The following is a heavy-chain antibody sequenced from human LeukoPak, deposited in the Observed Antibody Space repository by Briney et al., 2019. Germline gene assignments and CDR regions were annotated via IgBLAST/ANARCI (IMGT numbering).Heavy chain of an antibody. CDR3: ARGGRSEITMVRGVITTRYYYYGMDV. Sequence: GASVKVSCKASGYTFTSYYMHWVRQAPGQGLEWMGWISAYNGNTNYSQKLQGRVTMTTDTSTSTAYMELRSLRSDDTAVYYCARGGRSEITMVRGVITTRYYYYGMDVWGQGTTVTVSS. CDR2: ISAYNGNT. J-gene: IGHJ6*02. V-gene: IGHV1-18*01. CDR1: GYTFTSYY. D-gene: IGHD3-10*01.